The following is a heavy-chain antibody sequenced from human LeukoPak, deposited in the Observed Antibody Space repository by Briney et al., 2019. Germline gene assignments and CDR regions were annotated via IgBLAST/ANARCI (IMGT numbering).Heavy chain of an antibody. CDR1: GGSIRGYY. Sequence: PSETLSLTCNVSGGSIRGYYWSWIRQPPGKGLEWIGYIYSSGSTNYNPSLKSRVTISVDTSKNQFSLKLSSVTAADTAVYYCARSIAAAGIGWFDPWGQGTLVTVSS. CDR2: IYSSGST. J-gene: IGHJ5*02. V-gene: IGHV4-59*12. CDR3: ARSIAAAGIGWFDP. D-gene: IGHD6-13*01.